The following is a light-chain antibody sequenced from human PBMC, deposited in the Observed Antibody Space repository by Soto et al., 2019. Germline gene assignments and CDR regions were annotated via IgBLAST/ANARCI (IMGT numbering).Light chain of an antibody. CDR1: QSISSY. CDR3: QQSYSTPRGT. CDR2: AAS. J-gene: IGKJ3*01. V-gene: IGKV1-39*01. Sequence: DIQMTQSPSSLSASVGDRVTITCRLSQSISSYFNWYQQQPGKAPTLLIYAASTLKSGVPSRFSGSGSGTDFTLTISSLQPEDFATYYCQQSYSTPRGTFGPGTKVDIK.